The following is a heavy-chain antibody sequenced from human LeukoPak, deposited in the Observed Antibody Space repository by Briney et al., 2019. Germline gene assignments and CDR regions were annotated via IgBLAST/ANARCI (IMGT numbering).Heavy chain of an antibody. Sequence: SETLSLTCAVSGSSVSSGGYSLTWIRQPPGKGLEWIGYIYHSGSTYSNPSLKSRVTMSVDRSKNQFSLKLNSVTAADTAVYYCARAPTNWGDGDWFDPWGQGTLVTVSS. J-gene: IGHJ5*02. D-gene: IGHD7-27*01. CDR3: ARAPTNWGDGDWFDP. CDR1: GSSVSSGGYS. V-gene: IGHV4-30-2*01. CDR2: IYHSGST.